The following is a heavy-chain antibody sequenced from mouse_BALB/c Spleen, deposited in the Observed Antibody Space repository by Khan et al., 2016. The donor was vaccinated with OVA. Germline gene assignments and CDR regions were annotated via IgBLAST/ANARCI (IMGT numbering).Heavy chain of an antibody. V-gene: IGHV9-3-1*01. CDR3: ARDGYSGTMDY. CDR1: GYTFTNYG. Sequence: QIQLVQSGPELKKPGETVKISCKASGYTFTNYGMNWVKQAPGKGLKWMGFINTYTGEPTYADDFKGRFAFSLETSASTAYLQINNLKNDDTSTYFCARDGYSGTMDYWGQGTSVTVSS. J-gene: IGHJ4*01. D-gene: IGHD2-3*01. CDR2: INTYTGEP.